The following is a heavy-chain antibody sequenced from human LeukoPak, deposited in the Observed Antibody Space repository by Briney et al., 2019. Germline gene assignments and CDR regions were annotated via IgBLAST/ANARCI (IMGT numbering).Heavy chain of an antibody. D-gene: IGHD2-15*01. CDR3: ARGRGWVAASSFPI. CDR2: INHSGST. Sequence: PSETLSLTCAVYGGSFSGYYWSWIRQPPGKGLEWIGEINHSGSTNYNPSLKSRVTISVDTSKNQFSLKLSSVTAADTAVYYCARGRGWVAASSFPIWGQGTMVTVSS. V-gene: IGHV4-34*01. CDR1: GGSFSGYY. J-gene: IGHJ3*02.